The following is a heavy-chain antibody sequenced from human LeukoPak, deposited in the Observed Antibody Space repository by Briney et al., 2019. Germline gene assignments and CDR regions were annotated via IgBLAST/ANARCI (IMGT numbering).Heavy chain of an antibody. Sequence: ASVKVSCKASGYTFSSYGISWVRQAPGQGLEWMGWISTYNGNTNYAQKVQGRVTMTTDTSTSTAYMELRSLRSDDTAVYYCARDGTMVRGPDYNWFDPWGQGTLVTVSS. J-gene: IGHJ5*02. D-gene: IGHD3-10*01. CDR2: ISTYNGNT. CDR3: ARDGTMVRGPDYNWFDP. V-gene: IGHV1-18*01. CDR1: GYTFSSYG.